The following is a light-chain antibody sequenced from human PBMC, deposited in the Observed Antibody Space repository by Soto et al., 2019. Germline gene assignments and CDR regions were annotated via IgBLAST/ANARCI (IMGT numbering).Light chain of an antibody. V-gene: IGKV3D-20*02. CDR3: QQRHMWPIT. CDR1: QSVSNNY. Sequence: EIVLTQSPGTLSLSPGARATLSCRASQSVSNNYLAWYKHKPGQTPRLXSYDTSTRATGVPARFSGSRSGTDFTLTISSLQPEDSAVYYCQQRHMWPITFGQGTRLEIK. J-gene: IGKJ5*01. CDR2: DTS.